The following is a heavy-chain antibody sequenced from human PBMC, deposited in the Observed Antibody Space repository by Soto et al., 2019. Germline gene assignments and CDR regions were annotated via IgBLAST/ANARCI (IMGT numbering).Heavy chain of an antibody. D-gene: IGHD4-17*01. Sequence: QVQMVQSGVEVRKTGASVRVSCKTSGYTFTTFGIHWVPQAPGQGLEWMGCLTAYDSKRNFAQKFQDRLTMTMDITTSTGYMELSGLRSDDTAVYFCARGLTYGDFDYWGRGTQVAVSS. CDR3: ARGLTYGDFDY. CDR1: GYTFTTFG. J-gene: IGHJ4*02. CDR2: LTAYDSKR. V-gene: IGHV1-18*01.